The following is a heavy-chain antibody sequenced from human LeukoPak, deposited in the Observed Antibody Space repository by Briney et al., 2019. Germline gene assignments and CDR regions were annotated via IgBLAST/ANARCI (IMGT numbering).Heavy chain of an antibody. CDR2: INHSGST. Sequence: SETLSLTCAVYGGSFSGYYWSWIRQPPGKGLEWIGEINHSGSTNYNPSLKSRVTISVDTSKNQFSLKLSSVTAADTAVYYCASRTGEYGAYVFDYGGKEPLAPVS. CDR3: ASRTGEYGAYVFDY. D-gene: IGHD5-12*01. V-gene: IGHV4-34*01. J-gene: IGHJ4*02. CDR1: GGSFSGYY.